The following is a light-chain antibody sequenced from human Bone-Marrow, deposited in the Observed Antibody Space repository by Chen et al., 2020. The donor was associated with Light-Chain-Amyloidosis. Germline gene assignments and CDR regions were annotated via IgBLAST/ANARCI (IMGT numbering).Light chain of an antibody. CDR3: SSYTSTTTDVI. Sequence: QSALTQPASVSGSPGQSITIPCIGTSRDIGTFNYVSWYQQHPGKAPQLIIFEVSNRPSGVSDRFSGSKSGNTASLTISGLQPGDEADFYCSSYTSTTTDVIFGGGTKLTVL. J-gene: IGLJ2*01. V-gene: IGLV2-14*01. CDR2: EVS. CDR1: SRDIGTFNY.